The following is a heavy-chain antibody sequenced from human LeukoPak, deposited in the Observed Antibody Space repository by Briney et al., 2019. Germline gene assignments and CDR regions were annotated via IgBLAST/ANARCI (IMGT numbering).Heavy chain of an antibody. D-gene: IGHD2-15*01. J-gene: IGHJ3*02. CDR2: IYYSGST. CDR3: ARDEGRYCSGGSCYSHDAFDI. CDR1: GGSISTYY. V-gene: IGHV4-59*01. Sequence: SETLSLTCTVSGGSISTYYWSWIRKPPGKGLEWIGYIYYSGSTNYNPSLKSRVTISVDTSKNQFSLKLSSVTAADTAVYYCARDEGRYCSGGSCYSHDAFDIWGQGTMVTVSS.